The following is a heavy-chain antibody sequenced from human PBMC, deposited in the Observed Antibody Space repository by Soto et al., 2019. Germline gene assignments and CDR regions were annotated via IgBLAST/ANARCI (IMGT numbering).Heavy chain of an antibody. CDR1: GFTFSNYG. D-gene: IGHD3-22*01. Sequence: PXGSLRLSCAVAGFTFSNYGMNWVRQAPGKGLEWVAVISYDGSNKNYVDSVKGRFTISRDDSKNTLYLQMNSLRAEDTAVYYCARDALKKNYYDSSGYYWGQGTQVTVSS. V-gene: IGHV3-30*03. CDR2: ISYDGSNK. J-gene: IGHJ4*02. CDR3: ARDALKKNYYDSSGYY.